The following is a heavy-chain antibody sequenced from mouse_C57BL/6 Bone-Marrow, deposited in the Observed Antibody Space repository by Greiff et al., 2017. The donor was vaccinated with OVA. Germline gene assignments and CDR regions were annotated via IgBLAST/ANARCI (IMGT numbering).Heavy chain of an antibody. CDR3: ARRGSSHYYAMDY. V-gene: IGHV1-64*01. J-gene: IGHJ4*01. CDR1: GYTFTSYW. D-gene: IGHD1-1*01. Sequence: QVQLQQSGAELVKPGASVKLSCKASGYTFTSYWMHWVKQRPGQGLEWIGMIHPNSGSTNYNEKFKSKATLTVDKSSSTAYMQLSSLTSEDSAVYFCARRGSSHYYAMDYWGQGTSVTVSS. CDR2: IHPNSGST.